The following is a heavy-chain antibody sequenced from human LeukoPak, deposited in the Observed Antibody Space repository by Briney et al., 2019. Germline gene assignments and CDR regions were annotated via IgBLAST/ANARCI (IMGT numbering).Heavy chain of an antibody. CDR1: GGTFSSYA. CDR3: ARGLVVVDPGPYYFDY. J-gene: IGHJ4*02. D-gene: IGHD3-22*01. Sequence: SVKVSCKASGGTFSSYAISWVRQAPGQGLEWMGGIIPIFGTANYAQKFQGRVTITADESTSTAYMELSSLRSEDTAVYYCARGLVVVDPGPYYFDYWGQGTLVTDSS. CDR2: IIPIFGTA. V-gene: IGHV1-69*13.